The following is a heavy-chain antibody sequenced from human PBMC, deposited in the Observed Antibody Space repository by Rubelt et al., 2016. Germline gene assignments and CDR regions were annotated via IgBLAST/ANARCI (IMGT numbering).Heavy chain of an antibody. Sequence: GGLVQPGGSLRLSCAASGFTFSSYWMSWVRQAPGKGLEWVANIKQDGSEKYYVDSVKGRFTISRDNAKNSLYLQMNSLRAEDTAVYYCARSPAAMTYYYYMDVWGKGTTVTVSS. CDR2: IKQDGSEK. CDR1: GFTFSSYW. CDR3: ARSPAAMTYYYYMDV. J-gene: IGHJ6*03. D-gene: IGHD2-2*01. V-gene: IGHV3-7*05.